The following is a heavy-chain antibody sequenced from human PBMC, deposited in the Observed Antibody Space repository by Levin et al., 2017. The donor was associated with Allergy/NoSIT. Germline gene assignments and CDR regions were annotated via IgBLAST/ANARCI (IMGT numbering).Heavy chain of an antibody. V-gene: IGHV4-39*07. D-gene: IGHD2/OR15-2a*01. CDR2: IYYDGSA. CDR1: GGSISDDSYY. Sequence: SETLSLTCTVSGGSISDDSYYWAWVRQPPGKGLEWVGSIYYDGSAYYNPSLKTRFTISVDTSKNQFSLRVNSVSAADTAVYSWAGEPNSPYYYHYGLDVWGPGTTITVSS. CDR3: AGEPNSPYYYHYGLDV. J-gene: IGHJ6*02.